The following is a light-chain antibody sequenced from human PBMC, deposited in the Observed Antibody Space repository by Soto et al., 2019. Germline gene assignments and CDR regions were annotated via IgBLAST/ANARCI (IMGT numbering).Light chain of an antibody. CDR1: QSVSNRY. J-gene: IGKJ1*01. Sequence: EIVLTQSPGTLSLSPGEIATLSCWASQSVSNRYLAWYQQKPGQAPRLLIYGASTRATGIPARFSGSGAGTDFTLTITSLQSEDFGVYFCQQYKDWPTTFGQGTKVDIK. V-gene: IGKV3-15*01. CDR2: GAS. CDR3: QQYKDWPTT.